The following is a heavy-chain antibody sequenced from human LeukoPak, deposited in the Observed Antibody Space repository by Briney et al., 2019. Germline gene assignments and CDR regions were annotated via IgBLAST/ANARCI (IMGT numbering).Heavy chain of an antibody. V-gene: IGHV1-2*04. J-gene: IGHJ5*02. CDR3: ARGAPYYDFWSGYFYWFDP. CDR1: GYTFTGYY. D-gene: IGHD3-3*01. CDR2: INPNSGGT. Sequence: GASVKVSCKASGYTFTGYYMHWVRQAPGQGLEWMGWINPNSGGTNYAQKFQGWVTMTRDTSISTAYMELSRLRSDDTAVYYCARGAPYYDFWSGYFYWFDPWGQGTLVTVSS.